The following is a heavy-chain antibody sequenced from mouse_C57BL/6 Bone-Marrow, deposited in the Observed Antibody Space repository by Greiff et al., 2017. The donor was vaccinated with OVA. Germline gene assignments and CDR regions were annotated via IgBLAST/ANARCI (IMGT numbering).Heavy chain of an antibody. V-gene: IGHV14-2*01. CDR1: GFNIKDYS. Sequence: EVKLVESGAELVKPGASVKLSCTASGFNIKDYSMHWVKQRTEQGLEWIGRIDPEDGVTKYAPKTQGKATITADTSSNTAYLQLSSLTSEDTAVYYCASAISTVVADDYWGQGTTLTVSS. CDR3: ASAISTVVADDY. CDR2: IDPEDGVT. D-gene: IGHD1-1*01. J-gene: IGHJ2*01.